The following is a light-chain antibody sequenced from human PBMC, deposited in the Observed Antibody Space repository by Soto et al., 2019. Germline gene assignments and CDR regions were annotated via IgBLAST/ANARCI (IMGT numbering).Light chain of an antibody. V-gene: IGLV1-40*01. CDR3: QSYDSSLGGSKGV. J-gene: IGLJ3*02. Sequence: QAVVTQPPSMSGAPGQRVTISCTGSSSDIGAGYDVHWYQQFPGTAPKLLXYSNINRPSGVPDRFSGSKSGTSASLAXTGLQAEDEADYYCQSYDSSLGGSKGVFGGGTKLTVL. CDR1: SSDIGAGYD. CDR2: SNI.